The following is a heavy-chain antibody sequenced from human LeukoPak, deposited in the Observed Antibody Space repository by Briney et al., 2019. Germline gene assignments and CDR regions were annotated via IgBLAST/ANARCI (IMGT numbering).Heavy chain of an antibody. J-gene: IGHJ3*02. CDR2: IYYSGST. V-gene: IGHV4-59*01. CDR1: GGSISSYY. CDR3: ARDALDAFDI. Sequence: SESLSLTCTVSGGSISSYYWSWIRQPPGKGLEWIGYIYYSGSTNYNPSLKSRVTISVDTSKNQFSLKLSSVTAADTAVYYCARDALDAFDIWGQGTMVTVSS.